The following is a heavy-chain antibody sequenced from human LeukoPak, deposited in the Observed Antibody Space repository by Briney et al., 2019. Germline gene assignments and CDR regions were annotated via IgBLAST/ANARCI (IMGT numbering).Heavy chain of an antibody. CDR2: IIPIFGTA. V-gene: IGHV1-69*13. CDR3: AVQGRYFDWLLPHNAFDI. CDR1: GGTFSSYA. J-gene: IGHJ3*02. D-gene: IGHD3-9*01. Sequence: SVKVSCKASGGTFSSYAISWVRQAPGQGLEWMGGIIPIFGTANYAQKFQGRVTITADESTSTAYMELSSLRSEDTAVYYCAVQGRYFDWLLPHNAFDIWGQGTMVTVSS.